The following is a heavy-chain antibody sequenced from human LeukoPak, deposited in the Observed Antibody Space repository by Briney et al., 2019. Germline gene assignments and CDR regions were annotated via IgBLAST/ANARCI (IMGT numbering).Heavy chain of an antibody. J-gene: IGHJ6*03. CDR3: ARGRNRIAARPEFDYYYYYMDV. CDR1: GGTFSSYA. CDR2: IIPIFGTA. D-gene: IGHD6-6*01. V-gene: IGHV1-69*05. Sequence: ASVKVSCKASGGTFSSYAISWVRQAPGQGLEWMGGIIPIFGTANYAQKFQGRVTITTDESTSTAYMELSSLRSEDTAVYYCARGRNRIAARPEFDYYYYYMDVWGKGTTVTVSS.